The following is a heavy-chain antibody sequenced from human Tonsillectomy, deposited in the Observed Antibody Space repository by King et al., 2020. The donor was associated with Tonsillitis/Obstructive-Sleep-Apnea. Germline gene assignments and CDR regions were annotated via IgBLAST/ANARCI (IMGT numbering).Heavy chain of an antibody. Sequence: VQLVESGGGLVKPGGSLRLSCAASGFTFSDNYMSWIRQAPGKGLEWISYISRSSSYTNYADSVKGRFTIARDNAKNSLYLQMNSLRAEDTAVYYCARVTGTTGVPDYYYMDVWGKGTTVTVSS. CDR2: ISRSSSYT. J-gene: IGHJ6*03. V-gene: IGHV3-11*05. CDR1: GFTFSDNY. CDR3: ARVTGTTGVPDYYYMDV. D-gene: IGHD1-20*01.